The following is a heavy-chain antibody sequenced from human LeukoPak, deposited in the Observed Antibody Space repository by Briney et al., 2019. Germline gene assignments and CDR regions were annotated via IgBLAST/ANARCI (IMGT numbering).Heavy chain of an antibody. CDR2: TSSSSSTI. D-gene: IGHD6-19*01. Sequence: GGSLRLSCAASGFTFSGYDMSWVRQAPGKGLEWVSYTSSSSSTIYYADSVKSRFTISRDNAKNSLYLQMNSLRAEDTAVYYCARGASVYSSGWWSNWFDPWGQGTLVTVSS. V-gene: IGHV3-48*04. CDR3: ARGASVYSSGWWSNWFDP. CDR1: GFTFSGYD. J-gene: IGHJ5*02.